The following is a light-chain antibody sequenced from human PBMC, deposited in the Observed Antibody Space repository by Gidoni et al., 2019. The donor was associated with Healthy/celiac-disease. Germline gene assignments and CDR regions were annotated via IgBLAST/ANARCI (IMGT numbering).Light chain of an antibody. CDR3: SSYTTRTLSRV. CDR1: TSDVGVGNN. V-gene: IGLV2-14*01. J-gene: IGLJ3*02. Sequence: QSALTQPASVSGSPGQSITISCTGTTSDVGVGNNVSWFQNLPGKAPKLMIYEVTNRPSGVSNPFSGSKSGNTASLTISGLRAEGEADYYYSSYTTRTLSRVFGGGTKLTVL. CDR2: EVT.